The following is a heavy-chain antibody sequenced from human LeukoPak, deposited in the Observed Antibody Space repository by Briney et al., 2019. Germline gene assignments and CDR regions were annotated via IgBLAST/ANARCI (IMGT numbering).Heavy chain of an antibody. V-gene: IGHV4-61*01. CDR2: IYYSGST. Sequence: SETLSLTCTVSGYSISSGYYWGWIRQPPGKGLEWIGYIYYSGSTNYNPSLKSRVTISVDTSKNQFSLKLSSVTAADTAVYYCARGRANWGQGTLVTVSS. CDR1: GYSISSGYY. CDR3: ARGRAN. J-gene: IGHJ4*02.